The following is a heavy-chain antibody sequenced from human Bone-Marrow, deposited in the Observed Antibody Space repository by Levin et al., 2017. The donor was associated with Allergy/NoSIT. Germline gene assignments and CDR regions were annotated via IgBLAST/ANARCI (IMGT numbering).Heavy chain of an antibody. CDR3: ARDYDFWSGDFEGTWFDP. Sequence: SCEGSGFPFGDYAVSWVRQAPGKGLEWVGFIRSKAYEETTDYAASVKGRFTVSRDNSKNIAYLQMSSLKIEDTGVYYCARDYDFWSGDFEGTWFDPWGQGTLVIVSS. CDR2: IRSKAYEETT. V-gene: IGHV3-49*04. CDR1: GFPFGDYA. J-gene: IGHJ5*02. D-gene: IGHD3-3*01.